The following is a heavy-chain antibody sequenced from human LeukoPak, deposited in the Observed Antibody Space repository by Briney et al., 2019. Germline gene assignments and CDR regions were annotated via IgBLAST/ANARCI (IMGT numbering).Heavy chain of an antibody. CDR2: INYDARSR. Sequence: GGSLRLSCAASGFTFSLSWMHWVRQAPGKGLGWVSSINYDARSRTYADSVKGRVTISRDNAENTLFLQMNSLRVEDSAIYSCVRGAGPGTPFDWGQGILVTVSS. CDR3: VRGAGPGTPFD. J-gene: IGHJ1*01. D-gene: IGHD1-1*01. CDR1: GFTFSLSW. V-gene: IGHV3-74*01.